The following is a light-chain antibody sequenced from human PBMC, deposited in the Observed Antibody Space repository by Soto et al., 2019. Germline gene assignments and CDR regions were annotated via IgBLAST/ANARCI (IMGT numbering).Light chain of an antibody. CDR1: QSVSSY. CDR2: DAS. J-gene: IGKJ1*01. CDR3: QQRSNWPKT. V-gene: IGKV3-11*01. Sequence: EIVLTQSPATLSLSPGERATLSCRASQSVSSYLAWYQQKPGQAPRLLIYDASNRATGIPARFSGSGSGTDFTLTISSLEPEDFAVYYCQQRSNWPKTVGQGTKAEIK.